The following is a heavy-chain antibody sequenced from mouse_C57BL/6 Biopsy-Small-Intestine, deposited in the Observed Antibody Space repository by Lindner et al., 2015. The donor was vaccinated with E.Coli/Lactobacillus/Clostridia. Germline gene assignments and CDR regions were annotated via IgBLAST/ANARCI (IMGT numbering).Heavy chain of an antibody. J-gene: IGHJ2*01. CDR1: GYSFTGYY. CDR3: ARSEGSSGFLDY. CDR2: ISPNTGIS. V-gene: IGHV1-31*01. Sequence: VQLQESGPDLVKPGASVKISCKASGYSFTGYYMHWVKQSHGNILDWFGYISPNTGISSYNQRFRGKATLTIDKSSSTAYMELRSLTSEDSAVYYCARSEGSSGFLDYWGQGTTLTVSS. D-gene: IGHD3-2*02.